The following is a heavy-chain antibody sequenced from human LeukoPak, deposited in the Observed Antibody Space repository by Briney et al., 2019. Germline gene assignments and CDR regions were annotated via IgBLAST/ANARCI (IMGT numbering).Heavy chain of an antibody. D-gene: IGHD4-17*01. CDR1: GFTFRSYW. V-gene: IGHV3-7*05. CDR3: ARSTVTTWDY. Sequence: GESLRLSCAASGFTFRSYWMTWVRQAPGKGLEWVANIKQDGSEEYYVNSVKGRFTISRDNAKNALYLQVNSLRAEDTAVYYCARSTVTTWDYWGQGTLVTVSS. CDR2: IKQDGSEE. J-gene: IGHJ4*02.